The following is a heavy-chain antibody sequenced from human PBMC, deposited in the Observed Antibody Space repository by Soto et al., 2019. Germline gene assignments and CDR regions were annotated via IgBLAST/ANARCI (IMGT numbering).Heavy chain of an antibody. CDR3: ARDKGGPIFGREWLNVYYGMDV. CDR2: ISAYNGNT. D-gene: IGHD3-3*01. Sequence: ASVKVSCKASGYTFTSYGISWVRQAPGQGLEWMGWISAYNGNTNYAQKLQGRVTMTRDNSKNTLYLQMNSLRAEDTAVYYCARDKGGPIFGREWLNVYYGMDVWGQGTTVTVSS. CDR1: GYTFTSYG. V-gene: IGHV1-18*01. J-gene: IGHJ6*02.